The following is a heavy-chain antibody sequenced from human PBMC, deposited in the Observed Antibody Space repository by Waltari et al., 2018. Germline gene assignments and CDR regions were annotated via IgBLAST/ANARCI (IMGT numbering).Heavy chain of an antibody. Sequence: QLQLQESGSGLVKPSQTLSLTCAVSGGSISSGGYSWSWIRQPPGKGLEWIGYIYHSGRTYYNPSRKSRVTISVDRSKNQFALKLSAVTAADTAVYYCARVWGRYASPVDVWGKGTTVTVSS. V-gene: IGHV4-30-2*01. J-gene: IGHJ6*04. D-gene: IGHD3-9*01. CDR2: IYHSGRT. CDR1: GGSISSGGYS. CDR3: ARVWGRYASPVDV.